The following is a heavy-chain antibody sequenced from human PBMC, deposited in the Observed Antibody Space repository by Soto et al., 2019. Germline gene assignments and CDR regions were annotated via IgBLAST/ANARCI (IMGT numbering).Heavy chain of an antibody. CDR3: ASSLKCGGDCYGDVEGYYYYGMDV. J-gene: IGHJ6*02. Sequence: SETLSLTCTVSGGSISSSSYYWGWIRQPPGKGLEWIGSIYYSGSTYYNPSLKSRVTISVDTSKNQFSLKLSSVTAADTAVYYCASSLKCGGDCYGDVEGYYYYGMDVWGQGTTVTVSS. V-gene: IGHV4-39*01. CDR2: IYYSGST. CDR1: GGSISSSSYY. D-gene: IGHD2-21*02.